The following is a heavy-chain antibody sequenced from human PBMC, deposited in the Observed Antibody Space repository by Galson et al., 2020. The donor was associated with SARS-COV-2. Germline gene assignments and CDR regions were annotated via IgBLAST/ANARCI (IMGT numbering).Heavy chain of an antibody. Sequence: SETLSLTCTVSSDSITSSSFQWGWIRQSPGKGLEWIGTIDYTRSTYYNPSFRSRVAMSIDTSKNQFSLKLSSVTAADTAVYYCARHGGILTGYYFYKGLDVWGRGTTVTVSS. D-gene: IGHD3-9*01. CDR2: IDYTRST. V-gene: IGHV4-39*01. CDR3: ARHGGILTGYYFYKGLDV. CDR1: SDSITSSSFQ. J-gene: IGHJ6*02.